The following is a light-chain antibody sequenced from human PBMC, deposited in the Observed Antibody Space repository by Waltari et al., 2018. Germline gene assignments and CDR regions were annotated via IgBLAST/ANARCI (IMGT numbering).Light chain of an antibody. CDR1: SSDVGFYTY. J-gene: IGLJ3*02. CDR3: NSYAGSSSWV. Sequence: QSALTQPASVSGSPGQSIPFSCTGTSSDVGFYTYVSWYQQHPGKAPKLILYDVFERPSGVSNRFSGSKSGNTASLTISGLQAEDEADYYCNSYAGSSSWVFGGGTKLTVL. V-gene: IGLV2-14*01. CDR2: DVF.